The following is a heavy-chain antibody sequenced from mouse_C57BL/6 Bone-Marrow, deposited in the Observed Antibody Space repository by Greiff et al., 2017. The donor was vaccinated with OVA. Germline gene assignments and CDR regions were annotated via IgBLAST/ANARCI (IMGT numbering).Heavy chain of an antibody. CDR2: IDPSDSYT. Sequence: QVQLQQPGAELVKPGASVKLSCKASGYTFTSYWMQWVKQRPGQGLEWIGEIDPSDSYTNYHQKFKGKATLTVDTSSSTAYMQLSSLTSEDSAVYYCARYYDYAWFAYWGQGTLVTVSA. D-gene: IGHD2-4*01. V-gene: IGHV1-50*01. CDR3: ARYYDYAWFAY. CDR1: GYTFTSYW. J-gene: IGHJ3*01.